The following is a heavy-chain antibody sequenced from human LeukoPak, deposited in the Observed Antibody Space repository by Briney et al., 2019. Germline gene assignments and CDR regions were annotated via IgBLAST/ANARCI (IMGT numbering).Heavy chain of an antibody. CDR3: ARRGDGYNPFDY. J-gene: IGHJ4*02. CDR1: GYSISSGSYY. V-gene: IGHV4-39*01. D-gene: IGHD5-24*01. CDR2: IYYSGST. Sequence: PSETLSLTCTASGYSISSGSYYWGWIRQPPGKGLEWIGIIYYSGSTYYNPSLKSRVTMSVDTSRDQFSLKLSFVTAADTAVYFCARRGDGYNPFDYWGQGTLVTVSS.